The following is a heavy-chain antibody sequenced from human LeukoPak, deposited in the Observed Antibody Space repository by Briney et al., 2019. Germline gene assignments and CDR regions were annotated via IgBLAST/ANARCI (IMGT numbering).Heavy chain of an antibody. D-gene: IGHD6-19*01. CDR1: GYTFTSYW. Sequence: ASVKVSCKASGYTFTSYWIQWVRQAPGQGLEWVGLINPDGGSTAYAHRFQGRVIMTRDTSTSTAYMDLSSLRSEDTAVYYCARGLIAVAGGRDFDYWGQGTLVTVSS. V-gene: IGHV1-46*01. J-gene: IGHJ4*02. CDR2: INPDGGST. CDR3: ARGLIAVAGGRDFDY.